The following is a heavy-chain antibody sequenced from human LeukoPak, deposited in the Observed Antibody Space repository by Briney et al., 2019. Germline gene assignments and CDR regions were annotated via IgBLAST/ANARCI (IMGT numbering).Heavy chain of an antibody. Sequence: SETLSLTCTVSGGSISSYYWSWIRQPPGKGLEWIGYIYYSGSTNYNPSLKSRVTISVDTSKNQFSLKLSSVTAADTAVYYCARALYSSGWDHYYYYYMDVWGKGTTVTISS. J-gene: IGHJ6*03. D-gene: IGHD6-19*01. CDR1: GGSISSYY. CDR3: ARALYSSGWDHYYYYYMDV. CDR2: IYYSGST. V-gene: IGHV4-59*01.